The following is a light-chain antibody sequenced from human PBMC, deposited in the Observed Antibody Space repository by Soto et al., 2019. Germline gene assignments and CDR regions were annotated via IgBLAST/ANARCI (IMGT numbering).Light chain of an antibody. CDR1: EGISSNF. J-gene: IGKJ3*01. Sequence: VLTQSPDTLSLSPGERATLSCRASEGISSNFLAWYQQRPGQAPRLLIYGASTRASGIPDRFSGSGSGTDFALTISRLEPEDFAVFYCQLYGTSPFTFGPGTTVEIK. CDR3: QLYGTSPFT. V-gene: IGKV3-20*01. CDR2: GAS.